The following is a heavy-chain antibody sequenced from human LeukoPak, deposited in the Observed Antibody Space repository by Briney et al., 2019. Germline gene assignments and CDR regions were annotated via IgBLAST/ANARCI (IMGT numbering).Heavy chain of an antibody. D-gene: IGHD3-9*01. Sequence: GGSLGLSCAASGFIFSNYAMSWVRQAPGKGLEWVSTLSVIGGTPYYADSMRGRFTISRDNSKNTLYLQMNSLRAEDTAIYYCAKVYYDILTGYSRHFDYWGQGILVTVSS. CDR3: AKVYYDILTGYSRHFDY. CDR1: GFIFSNYA. CDR2: LSVIGGTP. J-gene: IGHJ4*02. V-gene: IGHV3-23*01.